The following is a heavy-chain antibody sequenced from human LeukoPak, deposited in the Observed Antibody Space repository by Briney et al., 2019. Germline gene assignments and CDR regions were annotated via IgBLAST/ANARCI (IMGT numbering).Heavy chain of an antibody. Sequence: GESLKISCKGSGYSFTSYWIGWVRQMPGKGLEWMGIIYPGDSDTRYSPSFQGQVTISADKSISTAYLQWSSLKASDTAMYYCARPAPYYYDSSGYSSPYYFDYWGQGTLVTVSS. J-gene: IGHJ4*02. CDR3: ARPAPYYYDSSGYSSPYYFDY. CDR2: IYPGDSDT. CDR1: GYSFTSYW. D-gene: IGHD3-22*01. V-gene: IGHV5-51*01.